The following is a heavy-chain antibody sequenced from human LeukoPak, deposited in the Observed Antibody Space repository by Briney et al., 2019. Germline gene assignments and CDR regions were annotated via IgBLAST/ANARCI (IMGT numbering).Heavy chain of an antibody. CDR1: GDSFSSSPYY. CDR2: IYHSGST. D-gene: IGHD3-16*01. V-gene: IGHV4-39*07. J-gene: IGHJ5*02. Sequence: SETLSLACTVSGDSFSSSPYYWGWIRQPPGKGLEWIGTIYHSGSTYYNPSLKSRVIISVDTSKNQFSLKLSSVTAADTAVYYCARRTLCCGERFDPWGQGTLVTVSS. CDR3: ARRTLCCGERFDP.